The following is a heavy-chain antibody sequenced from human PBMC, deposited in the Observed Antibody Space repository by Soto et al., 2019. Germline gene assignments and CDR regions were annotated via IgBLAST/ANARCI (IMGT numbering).Heavy chain of an antibody. CDR1: GGSVSSGSYY. CDR3: ARDNELRAWIDD. V-gene: IGHV4-61*01. Sequence: QVQLQESGPGLVKPSETLSLTCTVSGGSVSSGSYYWSWIRQPPGKGLEWIGYIYYSGSTNYNPSLMSRVTISVDTSKNQFSLKLSSVTAADTAVYYCARDNELRAWIDDWGQGTLVTVSS. D-gene: IGHD1-26*01. CDR2: IYYSGST. J-gene: IGHJ4*02.